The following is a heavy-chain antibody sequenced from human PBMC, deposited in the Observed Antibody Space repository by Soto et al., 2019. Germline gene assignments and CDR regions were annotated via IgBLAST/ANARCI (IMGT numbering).Heavy chain of an antibody. D-gene: IGHD5-12*01. CDR3: ARGQEGIVATH. V-gene: IGHV4-59*12. Sequence: SETLSLTCTVSGGSISSYYWSWIRQPPGKGLEWIGYIYYTGSTNYNPSLRGRVSISADTSKNHFSLRLNSVTAADTAVYFCARGQEGIVATHWDQGALVTVSS. CDR2: IYYTGST. CDR1: GGSISSYY. J-gene: IGHJ4*02.